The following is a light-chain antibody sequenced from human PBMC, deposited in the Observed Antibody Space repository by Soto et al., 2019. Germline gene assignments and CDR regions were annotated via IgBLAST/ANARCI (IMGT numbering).Light chain of an antibody. CDR2: DVS. CDR1: NIDVGGYNY. Sequence: QSVLTQPASVSGSPGQSITISCTGTNIDVGGYNYVSWYQQHPGKAPRLIISDVSNRPSGVSNRFSGSKSGNTASLTFSGLQAEDEADYYCNSYRSTSARYVFGTGTKVTVL. CDR3: NSYRSTSARYV. J-gene: IGLJ1*01. V-gene: IGLV2-14*01.